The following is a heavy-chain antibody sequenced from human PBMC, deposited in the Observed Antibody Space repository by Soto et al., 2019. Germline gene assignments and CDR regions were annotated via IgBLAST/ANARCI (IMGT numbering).Heavy chain of an antibody. CDR1: GGSISSGGYY. J-gene: IGHJ4*02. CDR2: IYYSGST. V-gene: IGHV4-31*03. Sequence: QVQLQESGPGLVKPSQTLSLTCTVSGGSISSGGYYWSWIRQHPGKGLEWIGYIYYSGSTYYNPSLKSRVTISVDTSKNQFSLKLSSVTAADTAVYYCARQLTGWASHRTEVDYWGQGTLVTVSS. D-gene: IGHD6-19*01. CDR3: ARQLTGWASHRTEVDY.